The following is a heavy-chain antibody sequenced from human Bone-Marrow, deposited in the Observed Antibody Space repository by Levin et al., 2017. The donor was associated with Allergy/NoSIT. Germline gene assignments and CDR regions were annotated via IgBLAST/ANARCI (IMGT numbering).Heavy chain of an antibody. CDR1: GFNFSNFW. D-gene: IGHD2-21*01. J-gene: IGHJ4*02. V-gene: IGHV3-74*01. CDR3: ANDDIIVLSS. Sequence: TGGSLRLSCATSGFNFSNFWMHWVRQVPGKGLVWVSRINSDGSSIDYADSVKGRFTISRDSAKNTLSLQMNNLRVEDTAVYYCANDDIIVLSSWGQGTLVTVSS. CDR2: INSDGSSI.